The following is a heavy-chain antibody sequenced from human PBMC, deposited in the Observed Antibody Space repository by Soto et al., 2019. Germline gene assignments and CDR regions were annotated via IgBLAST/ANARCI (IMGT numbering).Heavy chain of an antibody. V-gene: IGHV3-74*01. J-gene: IGHJ4*02. CDR3: PRGDGDRYDGNGYLGRH. CDR1: GFTFSSYW. Sequence: EVQLVESGGGLVQPGESLTLSCAASGFTFSSYWMHWVRQAPGKGLVWVSRIKSDGSGTYYADSVKGRLTISRDNAKNTLYLQMNSLRVEDTAVYFWPRGDGDRYDGNGYLGRHWGQGTLVTVSS. CDR2: IKSDGSGT. D-gene: IGHD3-22*01.